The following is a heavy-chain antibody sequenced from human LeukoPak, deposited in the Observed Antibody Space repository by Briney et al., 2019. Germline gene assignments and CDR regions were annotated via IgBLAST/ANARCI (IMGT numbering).Heavy chain of an antibody. D-gene: IGHD3/OR15-3a*01. V-gene: IGHV4-59*11. J-gene: IGHJ4*02. CDR1: GGSISSHY. Sequence: SETLSLTCTVSGGSISSHYWSWIRQPPGKGLEWIGYIYYSGSTNYNPSLKSRVTISVDTSKSQFSLKLSSVTAADTAVYYCARGLRYYFDYWGQGTLVTVSS. CDR3: ARGLRYYFDY. CDR2: IYYSGST.